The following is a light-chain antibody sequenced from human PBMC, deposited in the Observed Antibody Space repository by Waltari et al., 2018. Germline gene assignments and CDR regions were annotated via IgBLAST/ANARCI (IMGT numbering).Light chain of an antibody. CDR1: DTNIGAYNL. Sequence: QSALTQPASVSGSPGQSVTISCSGSDTNIGAYNLVSWYQQHPGRVPQLLLYEITKRPSGISDRFSGSKSGNTASLTISGLQADDEADYYCCSYSGGGSVFGTGTTVTVL. CDR3: CSYSGGGSV. J-gene: IGLJ1*01. CDR2: EIT. V-gene: IGLV2-23*02.